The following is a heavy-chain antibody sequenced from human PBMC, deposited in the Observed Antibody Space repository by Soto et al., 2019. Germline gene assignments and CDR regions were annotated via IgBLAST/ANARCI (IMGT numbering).Heavy chain of an antibody. CDR3: ARGGPKYYDILTGYRSWSWFGP. V-gene: IGHV4-59*01. CDR2: IYHSGYT. CDR1: GDSISSYY. J-gene: IGHJ5*02. Sequence: SETLSLTYTVSGDSISSYYWTWIRQPPGKGLEWIGYIYHSGYTNYNPSLKSRVTISVDTSKNQFSVKLTSVTAADTAVYYCARGGPKYYDILTGYRSWSWFGPWGQGTLVTVSS. D-gene: IGHD3-9*01.